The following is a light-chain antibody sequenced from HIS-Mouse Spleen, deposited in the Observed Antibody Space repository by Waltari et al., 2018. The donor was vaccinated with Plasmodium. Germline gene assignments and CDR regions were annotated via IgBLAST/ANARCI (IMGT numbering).Light chain of an antibody. V-gene: IGLV2-23*03. CDR2: EGS. CDR1: RRDVGSYNP. Sequence: QSALTPPASVSGSPGQSITISCTGTRRDVGSYNPCPWYQQHPGKAPKLMIYEGSKRPSGVSNRFSGSKSGNTASLTISALQAEDEADYYCCSYAGSSTFVVFGGGTKLTVL. CDR3: CSYAGSSTFVV. J-gene: IGLJ2*01.